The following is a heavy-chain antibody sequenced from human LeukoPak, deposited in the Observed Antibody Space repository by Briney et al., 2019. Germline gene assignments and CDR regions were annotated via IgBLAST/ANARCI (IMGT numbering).Heavy chain of an antibody. D-gene: IGHD3-22*01. J-gene: IGHJ4*02. CDR1: GGSISSGSYY. Sequence: PSETLSLTCTVSGGSISSGSYYWSWIRQPPGKGLEWVANIHQDGSDKYYVDSVKGRVTISRDNAKNSLYLQMDSLRAEDTAVYYCAGGSGYYSTPTYFDYWGQGTLVTVSS. CDR3: AGGSGYYSTPTYFDY. V-gene: IGHV3-7*04. CDR2: IHQDGSDK.